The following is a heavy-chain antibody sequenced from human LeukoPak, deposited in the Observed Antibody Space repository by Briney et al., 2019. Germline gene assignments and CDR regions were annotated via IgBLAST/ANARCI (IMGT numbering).Heavy chain of an antibody. V-gene: IGHV4-39*07. CDR1: GGSISSSSYY. D-gene: IGHD3-10*01. CDR3: ARGSLGYYYGSGSYRLGNYYYYYMDV. J-gene: IGHJ6*03. Sequence: ETLSLTCTVSGGSISSSSYYWGWIRQPPGKGLEWIGNIYYSGSTYYSSSLKSRVTISVDTSKNQFSLKLSSVTAADTAVYYCARGSLGYYYGSGSYRLGNYYYYYMDVWGKGTTVTVSS. CDR2: IYYSGST.